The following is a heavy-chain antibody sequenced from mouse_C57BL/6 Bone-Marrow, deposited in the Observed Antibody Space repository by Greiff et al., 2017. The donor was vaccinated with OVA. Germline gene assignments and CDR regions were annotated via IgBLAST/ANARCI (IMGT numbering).Heavy chain of an antibody. Sequence: QVQLQQPGAELVKPGASVKLSCKASGYTFTSYWMHWVKQRPGQGLEWIGMIHPNSGSTNYNEKFKSKATLTVDKSSSTAYMQLSIRTSEDSAVYYCARRGDDYGGAWFAYWGQGTLVTFSA. V-gene: IGHV1-64*01. CDR2: IHPNSGST. J-gene: IGHJ3*01. CDR3: ARRGDDYGGAWFAY. D-gene: IGHD2-4*01. CDR1: GYTFTSYW.